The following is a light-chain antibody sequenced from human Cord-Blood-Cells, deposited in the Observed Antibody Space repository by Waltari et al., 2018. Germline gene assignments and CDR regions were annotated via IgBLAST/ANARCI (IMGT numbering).Light chain of an antibody. CDR2: YDD. CDR1: RSNIGNHA. J-gene: IGLJ3*02. Sequence: QSVLTQPPPVSEDPRQRLPISRSGSRSNIGNHAVSWYQQLPGTAPKLLIYYDDLLPSGVSDRFSGSKSGTSASLAISGLQSEDEADYYCAAWDDSLNGPVFGGGTKLTVL. CDR3: AAWDDSLNGPV. V-gene: IGLV1-36*01.